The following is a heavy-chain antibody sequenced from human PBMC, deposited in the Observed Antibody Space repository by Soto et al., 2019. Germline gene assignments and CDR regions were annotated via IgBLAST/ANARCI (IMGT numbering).Heavy chain of an antibody. CDR2: IIPIFGTV. CDR3: ATAQAADIQKDGGAFDI. Sequence: QVQLVQSGAEVKKPGSSVKVSCKASGGTFSSYAISWVRQAPGQGLEWMGGIIPIFGTVNYAQKFQGRVTITADESTSTAYMELSSLRSEDTAVYYCATAQAADIQKDGGAFDIWGQGTMVTVSS. V-gene: IGHV1-69*01. D-gene: IGHD3-9*01. J-gene: IGHJ3*02. CDR1: GGTFSSYA.